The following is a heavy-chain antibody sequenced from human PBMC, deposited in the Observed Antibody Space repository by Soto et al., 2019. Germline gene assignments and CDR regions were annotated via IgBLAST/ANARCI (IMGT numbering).Heavy chain of an antibody. CDR3: TTEAMGDLWEHGRFDS. V-gene: IGHV3-15*07. J-gene: IGHJ4*01. CDR1: GFTFTNAW. D-gene: IGHD1-26*01. CDR2: IQSQSDGGAT. Sequence: PGGSVRLSCAGSGFTFTNAWMNWVRQAPGKGLEWVGRIQSQSDGGATDYAAPVKGRFIISRDDSRNMLDLQMNSLKTEDTAVYYCTTEAMGDLWEHGRFDSWGHGTLVTVSS.